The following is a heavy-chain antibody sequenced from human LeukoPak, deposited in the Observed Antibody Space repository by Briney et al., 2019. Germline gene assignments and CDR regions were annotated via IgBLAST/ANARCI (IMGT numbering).Heavy chain of an antibody. CDR3: AKDSRLFIAVAGTVDY. V-gene: IGHV3-23*01. CDR2: ISGSGGST. CDR1: GFTFSSYA. J-gene: IGHJ4*02. Sequence: PGGSLGLSCAAFGFTFSSYAMSWVRQAPGKGLEWVSAISGSGGSTYYADSVKGRFTISRDNSKNTLYLQMNSLRAEDTAVYYCAKDSRLFIAVAGTVDYWGQGTLVTVSS. D-gene: IGHD6-19*01.